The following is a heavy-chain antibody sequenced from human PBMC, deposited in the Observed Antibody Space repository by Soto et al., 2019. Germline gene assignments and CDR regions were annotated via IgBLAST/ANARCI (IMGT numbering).Heavy chain of an antibody. Sequence: SETLSLTCTVSGGSISSSSYCRGLIRQPPGKGLEWIGSIYYSGSTYYNPSLKSRVTISVDTSKNQFSLKLSSVTAADTAVYYCASPKIAFYNWFDPWGQGTLVTVSS. CDR1: GGSISSSSYC. CDR2: IYYSGST. J-gene: IGHJ5*02. V-gene: IGHV4-39*01. CDR3: ASPKIAFYNWFDP. D-gene: IGHD3-3*02.